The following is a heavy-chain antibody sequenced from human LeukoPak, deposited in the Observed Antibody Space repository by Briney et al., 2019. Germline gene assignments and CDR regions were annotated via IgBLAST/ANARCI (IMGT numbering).Heavy chain of an antibody. D-gene: IGHD3-10*01. V-gene: IGHV5-51*01. J-gene: IGHJ3*02. CDR2: IHPGDSDT. Sequence: GESLKISCKGSGYSFTSYWIGWVRQMPGKGLEWMGIIHPGDSDTRYSPSFQGQVTISADKSISTAYLQWSSLKASDTAMYYCARHGIEYYGSGPGAEDAFDIWGQGTMVTVSS. CDR1: GYSFTSYW. CDR3: ARHGIEYYGSGPGAEDAFDI.